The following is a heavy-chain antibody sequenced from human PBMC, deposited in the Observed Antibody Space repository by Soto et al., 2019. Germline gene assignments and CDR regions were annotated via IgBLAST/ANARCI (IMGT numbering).Heavy chain of an antibody. CDR1: GFTFSSYS. CDR3: AREYGIGGAVFDI. Sequence: QVQLVEPGGGVVQPGRSLRLSCAASGFTFSSYSMHWVRQAPGKGLEWVAVISYDGSNKYYADSVKGRFTISRDNSKNTLYLQMNSLRAEDTAVYYCAREYGIGGAVFDIWGQGTMVTVSS. D-gene: IGHD2-15*01. J-gene: IGHJ3*02. V-gene: IGHV3-30-3*01. CDR2: ISYDGSNK.